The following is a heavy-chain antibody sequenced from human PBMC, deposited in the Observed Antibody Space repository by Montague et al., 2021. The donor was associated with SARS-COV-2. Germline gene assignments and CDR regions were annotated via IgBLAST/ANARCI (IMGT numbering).Heavy chain of an antibody. CDR1: GGSISGYY. Sequence: SETLSLTCTVSGGSISGYYWSWIRQPPGKGLEWIGYIYYSGSTKXNPFLESRVTVSVDRSKSQVSLKLSSVTAADTAVYYCARLLRSCTNGVCRTYYYYAMDVWGQGTTVTVSS. CDR3: ARLLRSCTNGVCRTYYYYAMDV. V-gene: IGHV4-59*01. D-gene: IGHD2-8*01. CDR2: IYYSGST. J-gene: IGHJ6*02.